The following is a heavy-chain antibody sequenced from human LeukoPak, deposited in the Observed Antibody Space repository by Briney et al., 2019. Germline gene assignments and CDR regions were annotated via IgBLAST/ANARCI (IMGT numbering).Heavy chain of an antibody. CDR2: VSYSGST. Sequence: SETLSLTCTVSGGSLSSCFWSWIRLSPGKGLEWIGYVSYSGSTDYNPSLKSRVIISIDTSKNQFSLRLSSVTAADTAVYYCARENDRYGRIDYWGQGTQVTVSS. V-gene: IGHV4-59*01. D-gene: IGHD5-18*01. J-gene: IGHJ4*02. CDR1: GGSLSSCF. CDR3: ARENDRYGRIDY.